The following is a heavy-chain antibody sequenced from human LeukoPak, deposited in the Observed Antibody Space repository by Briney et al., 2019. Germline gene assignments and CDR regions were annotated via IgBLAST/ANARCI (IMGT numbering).Heavy chain of an antibody. V-gene: IGHV4-59*08. CDR3: ARKGHSSGWYAPGGAFDI. D-gene: IGHD6-19*01. CDR2: IYYSGST. Sequence: SETLSLTCTVSGGSISSYYWSWIRQPPGKGLEWVGYIYYSGSTNYNPSLKSRVTISVDTSKNQFSLKLSSVTAVDTAVYYCARKGHSSGWYAPGGAFDIWGQGTMVTVSS. J-gene: IGHJ3*02. CDR1: GGSISSYY.